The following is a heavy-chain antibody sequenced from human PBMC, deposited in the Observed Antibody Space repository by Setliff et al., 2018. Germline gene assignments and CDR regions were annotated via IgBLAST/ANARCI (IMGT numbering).Heavy chain of an antibody. V-gene: IGHV4-34*01. Sequence: SSETLSLTCAVSGASFSDYYWTWIRQSPGKGLEWIGEIDHSGSTNYNPSLKSRVTISLDTSKNQFSLKLTSVTAADTAVYYCARAPQYSNFWYALSWFDPWGQGTLVTVSS. D-gene: IGHD3-3*01. CDR1: GASFSDYY. CDR2: IDHSGST. CDR3: ARAPQYSNFWYALSWFDP. J-gene: IGHJ5*02.